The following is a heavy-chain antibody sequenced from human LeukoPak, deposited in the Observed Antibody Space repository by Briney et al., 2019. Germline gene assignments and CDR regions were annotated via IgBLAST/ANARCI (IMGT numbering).Heavy chain of an antibody. CDR3: ASYGNRGSYSPDYYYGMDV. D-gene: IGHD1-26*01. Sequence: ASVKVSCKASGYTFTSYGISWVRQAPGQGLEWMGWISAYNGNTNYAQKLQGRVTMTTDTSTSTAYMELRSLRSDDTAVYYCASYGNRGSYSPDYYYGMDVWGQGTTVIVAS. J-gene: IGHJ6*02. V-gene: IGHV1-18*01. CDR1: GYTFTSYG. CDR2: ISAYNGNT.